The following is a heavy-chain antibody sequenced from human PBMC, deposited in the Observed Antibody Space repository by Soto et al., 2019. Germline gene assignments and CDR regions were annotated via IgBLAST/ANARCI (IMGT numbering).Heavy chain of an antibody. CDR2: IYRSGST. CDR1: GDSISSDSYY. Sequence: QLQLQESGPGLVKPSETLSLTCSVSGDSISSDSYYWGWIRQSPGKGLEWIGSIYRSGSTYYNPSLTSRVIMSVDTSKNQFSLKVNSVTAVDTAVYYCARHRDYDILTGFLYWGQGTLVAVSS. V-gene: IGHV4-39*01. J-gene: IGHJ4*02. D-gene: IGHD3-9*01. CDR3: ARHRDYDILTGFLY.